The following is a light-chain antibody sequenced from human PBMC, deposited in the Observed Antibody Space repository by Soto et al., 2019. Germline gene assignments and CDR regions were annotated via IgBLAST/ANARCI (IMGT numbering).Light chain of an antibody. J-gene: IGLJ3*02. Sequence: QSALTQPRSVSGSPGQSVTISCTGTSSDVGGYNFVSWYQQYPGKAPKLMIYDVSQRPSGVPDRFSGSKSGNTASLTISGLRAEDEADYYCCSYAGSYTVVFGGGTKLTVL. CDR1: SSDVGGYNF. V-gene: IGLV2-11*01. CDR3: CSYAGSYTVV. CDR2: DVS.